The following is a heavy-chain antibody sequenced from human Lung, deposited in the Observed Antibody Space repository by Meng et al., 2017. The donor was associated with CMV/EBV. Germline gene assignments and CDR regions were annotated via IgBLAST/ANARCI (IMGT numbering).Heavy chain of an antibody. CDR2: MRHDGSNH. D-gene: IGHD1-26*01. CDR3: AKFLSWEPDDAFDI. J-gene: IGHJ3*02. Sequence: GESXKISCAASGFTFSRYDMHWVRQAPGKGLEWVAFMRHDGSNHYYADSVKGRFTISRDNSKNTLYLKMNSLRAEDTAVYYCAKFLSWEPDDAFDIWGQGTXVTVSS. CDR1: GFTFSRYD. V-gene: IGHV3-30*02.